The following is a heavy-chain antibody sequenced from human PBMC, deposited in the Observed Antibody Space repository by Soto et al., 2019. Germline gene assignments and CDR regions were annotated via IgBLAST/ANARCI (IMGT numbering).Heavy chain of an antibody. Sequence: GGSLRLSCAASGFTFSSYAMSWVCQAPGKGLEWVSAISGSGGSTYYADSVKGRFTISRDNSKNTLYLQMNSLRAEDTAVYYCAKDQVQLWFRDFDYWGQGTLVTVSS. V-gene: IGHV3-23*01. CDR3: AKDQVQLWFRDFDY. CDR1: GFTFSSYA. CDR2: ISGSGGST. D-gene: IGHD5-18*01. J-gene: IGHJ4*02.